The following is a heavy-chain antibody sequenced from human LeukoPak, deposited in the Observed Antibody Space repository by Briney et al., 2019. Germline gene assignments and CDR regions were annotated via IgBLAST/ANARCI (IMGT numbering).Heavy chain of an antibody. CDR2: IYYSGST. V-gene: IGHV4-30-4*07. D-gene: IGHD3-10*01. CDR1: GGSISSGGYS. CDR3: ARGGLLWFGELSWFDY. J-gene: IGHJ4*02. Sequence: PSETLSLTCAVSGGSISSGGYSWSWIRQPPGKGLEWIGYIYYSGSTYYNPSLKSRVTISVDTSKNQFSLKLSSVTAADTAVYYCARGGLLWFGELSWFDYWGQGTLVTVSS.